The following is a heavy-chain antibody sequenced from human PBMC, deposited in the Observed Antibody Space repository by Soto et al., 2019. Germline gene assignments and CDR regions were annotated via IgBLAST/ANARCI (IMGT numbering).Heavy chain of an antibody. Sequence: SETLSPTCTFSGGSLDGIGDYWAWKSPPPGKGLEWIGSIFYTGSTYYSPSLKGRLTISVDPSKNQFSLKLTSVTAADTAMYYCARPKTIGAAAGKGWFDPWGQGILVTGSS. CDR1: GGSLDGIGDY. CDR3: ARPKTIGAAAGKGWFDP. J-gene: IGHJ5*02. D-gene: IGHD6-13*01. CDR2: IFYTGST. V-gene: IGHV4-39*01.